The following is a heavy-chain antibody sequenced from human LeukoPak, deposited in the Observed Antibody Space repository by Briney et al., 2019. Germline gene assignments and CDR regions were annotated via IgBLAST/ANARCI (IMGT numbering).Heavy chain of an antibody. V-gene: IGHV1-8*01. Sequence: ASVKVSCKASGYTFTSYDINWVRQATGQGLEWMGWMNPNSGNTGYAQKFQGRVTMTRNTSISTAYMELSSLRSEDTAVYYCARDFSMVRGVIIPFDYWGQGTLVTVSS. J-gene: IGHJ4*02. CDR1: GYTFTSYD. CDR2: MNPNSGNT. CDR3: ARDFSMVRGVIIPFDY. D-gene: IGHD3-10*01.